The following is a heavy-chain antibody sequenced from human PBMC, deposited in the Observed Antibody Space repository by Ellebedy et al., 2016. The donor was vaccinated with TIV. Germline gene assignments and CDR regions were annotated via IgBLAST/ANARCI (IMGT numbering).Heavy chain of an antibody. CDR2: INPNSGVT. CDR1: PYTFTAYY. CDR3: ARGTTRGKTYSSSLLGVDSFDI. D-gene: IGHD6-13*01. Sequence: ASVKVSCXTSPYTFTAYYMHWVRQAPGQGLEWMGCINPNSGVTKYAQKFQGRVTVTRDTSIRAAYLELTALRSDDTAMYYCARGTTRGKTYSSSLLGVDSFDIWGQGTMVTVSS. J-gene: IGHJ3*02. V-gene: IGHV1-2*02.